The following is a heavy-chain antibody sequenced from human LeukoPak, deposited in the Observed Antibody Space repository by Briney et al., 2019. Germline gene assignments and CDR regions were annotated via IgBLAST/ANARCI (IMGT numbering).Heavy chain of an antibody. CDR2: IYSDNT. V-gene: IGHV3-53*01. CDR1: GFTVSSNS. D-gene: IGHD3-10*01. J-gene: IGHJ6*03. CDR3: ARDSRYYYGSGSYYYYYYYMDV. Sequence: PGGSLRLSCTVSGFTVSSNSMSWVHQAPGKGLEWVSFIYSDNTHYSDSVKGRFTISRDNSKNTLYLQMNSLRAEDTAVYYCARDSRYYYGSGSYYYYYYYMDVWGKGTTVTISS.